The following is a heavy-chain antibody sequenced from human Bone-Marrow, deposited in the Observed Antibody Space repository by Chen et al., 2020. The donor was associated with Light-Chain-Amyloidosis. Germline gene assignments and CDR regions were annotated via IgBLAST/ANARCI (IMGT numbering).Heavy chain of an antibody. CDR2: VNREEGVT. CDR1: GFTFSEYW. J-gene: IGHJ4*02. V-gene: IGHV3-74*03. CDR3: VRLKGYY. Sequence: EVQLVESGGGLVQPGGSLRLSCAVSGFTFSEYWMHWVRQVPGKGLVWVSGVNREEGVTTYANSVTGQFTISRDSAKSSLFRQMNSLRVEDTAMYYCVRLKGYYWGQGTLVTVPS.